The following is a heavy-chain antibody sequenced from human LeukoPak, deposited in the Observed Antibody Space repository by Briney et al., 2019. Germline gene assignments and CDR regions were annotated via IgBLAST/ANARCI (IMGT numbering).Heavy chain of an antibody. CDR1: GFTFSSYA. D-gene: IGHD4-17*01. V-gene: IGHV3-30-3*01. CDR3: ARDLCTVTTCDNWFDP. J-gene: IGHJ5*02. Sequence: GGSLRLSCAASGFTFSSYATHWVRQAPGKGLEWVAVISYDGSNKYYADSVKGRFTISRDNSKNTLYLQMNSLRAEDTAVYYCARDLCTVTTCDNWFDPWGQGTLVTVSS. CDR2: ISYDGSNK.